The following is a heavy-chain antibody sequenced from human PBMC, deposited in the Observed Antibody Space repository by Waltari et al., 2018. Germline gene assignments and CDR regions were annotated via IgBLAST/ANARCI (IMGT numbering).Heavy chain of an antibody. CDR1: GYSISSGYY. Sequence: QVQLQQSGPGLVKPSETLSLTCAVSGYSISSGYYWGWIRQPPGKGLEWIGSIYHSGSTYYNPSLMSRDTISVDTSKNQFSLKLSSVTAADTAVYYCARVRNGNSNQFFDCWGQGTLVTVSS. CDR2: IYHSGST. CDR3: ARVRNGNSNQFFDC. D-gene: IGHD1-1*01. V-gene: IGHV4-38-2*01. J-gene: IGHJ4*02.